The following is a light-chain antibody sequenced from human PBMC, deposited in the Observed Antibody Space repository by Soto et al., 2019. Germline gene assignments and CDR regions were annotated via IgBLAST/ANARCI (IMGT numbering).Light chain of an antibody. CDR3: GTWDSSLSAVV. Sequence: QSALTQPPSVSAAPGQKVTISCSGSSSNIGKNYVSWYQHPPGTAPKLLIYDNNRRPSGIPDRFSGSKSGTSATLGITGLQTGDEADYFCGTWDSSLSAVVLGTGTKLTVL. J-gene: IGLJ1*01. CDR1: SSNIGKNY. V-gene: IGLV1-51*01. CDR2: DNN.